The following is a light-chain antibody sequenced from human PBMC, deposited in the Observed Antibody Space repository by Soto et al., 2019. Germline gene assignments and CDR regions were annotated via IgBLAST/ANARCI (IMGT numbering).Light chain of an antibody. J-gene: IGKJ1*01. Sequence: DIVLTQSPGTLYLSPGERATLYCRASQSVSSGYLAWYQQRPGQAPRLLIYGASTRATGIPDRFSGSGPGTDFTLTISRLEPEDFAVYYCQQYGTSPWTFGQGTKVDI. CDR1: QSVSSGY. CDR3: QQYGTSPWT. V-gene: IGKV3-20*01. CDR2: GAS.